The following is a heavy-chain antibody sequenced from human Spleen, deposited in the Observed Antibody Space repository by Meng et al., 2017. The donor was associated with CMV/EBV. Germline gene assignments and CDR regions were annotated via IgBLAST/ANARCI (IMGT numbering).Heavy chain of an antibody. CDR3: ARTDILTGYYGPLDV. Sequence: GESLKISCAASGFPFRSYDMHWVRQAPGKGLEWVAFIRYDGSKKYHADFVEGRFAISRDNAKNSVYLQMNSLRAEDTAVYYCARTDILTGYYGPLDVWGQGTTVTVSS. CDR2: IRYDGSKK. J-gene: IGHJ6*02. CDR1: GFPFRSYD. V-gene: IGHV3-30*02. D-gene: IGHD3-9*01.